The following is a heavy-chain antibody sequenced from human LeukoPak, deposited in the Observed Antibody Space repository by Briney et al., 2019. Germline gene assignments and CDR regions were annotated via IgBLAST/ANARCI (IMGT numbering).Heavy chain of an antibody. J-gene: IGHJ4*02. D-gene: IGHD6-13*01. CDR1: GYTFTGYY. CDR3: ARFGSSWRPKIDY. Sequence: ASVKVSCKASGYTFTGYYMHWVREAPGQGLEWMGRINPNSGGTNYAQKFQGRVTMTRDTSISTAYMELSRLRSDDTAVYYCARFGSSWRPKIDYWGQGTLVTVSS. V-gene: IGHV1-2*06. CDR2: INPNSGGT.